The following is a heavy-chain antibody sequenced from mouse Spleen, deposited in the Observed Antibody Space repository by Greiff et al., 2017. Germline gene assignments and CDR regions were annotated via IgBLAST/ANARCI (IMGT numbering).Heavy chain of an antibody. CDR2: IYPGSGNT. CDR1: GYSFTSYY. CDR3: ARKGTYYSNYEDY. Sequence: VQLKESGPELVKPGASVKISCKASGYSFTSYYIHWVKQRPGQGLEWIGWIYPGSGNTKYNEKFKGKATLTADTSSSTAYMQLSSLTSEDSAVYYCARKGTYYSNYEDYWGQGTTLTVSS. J-gene: IGHJ2*01. D-gene: IGHD2-5*01. V-gene: IGHV1-66*01.